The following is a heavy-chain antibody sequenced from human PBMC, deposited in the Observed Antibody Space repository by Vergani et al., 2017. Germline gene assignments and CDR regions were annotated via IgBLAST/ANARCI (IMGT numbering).Heavy chain of an antibody. D-gene: IGHD1-26*01. CDR3: AGDLTMGATTETGWFDP. V-gene: IGHV1-69*18. CDR2: IIPIFGTA. Sequence: QVQLVQSGAEVKKPGASVKVSCKASGGTFSSYAISWVRQAPGQGLEWMGRIIPIFGTANYAQKFQGRVTITADESTSTAYMELSSLRSEDTAVYYCAGDLTMGATTETGWFDPWGQGTLVTVSS. J-gene: IGHJ5*02. CDR1: GGTFSSYA.